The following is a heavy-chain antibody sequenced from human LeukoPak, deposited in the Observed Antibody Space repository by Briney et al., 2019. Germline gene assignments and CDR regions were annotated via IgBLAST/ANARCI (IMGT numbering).Heavy chain of an antibody. Sequence: PSETLSLTCAVYGGFFSGYYWSWIRQPPGKGLEWIGEINHSGSTNYNPSLKSRVTISVDTSKNQFSLQLNSVTPEDTAVYYCARAGYYDFGSFDYWGQGTLVTVSS. D-gene: IGHD3-3*01. V-gene: IGHV4-34*01. J-gene: IGHJ4*02. CDR3: ARAGYYDFGSFDY. CDR1: GGFFSGYY. CDR2: INHSGST.